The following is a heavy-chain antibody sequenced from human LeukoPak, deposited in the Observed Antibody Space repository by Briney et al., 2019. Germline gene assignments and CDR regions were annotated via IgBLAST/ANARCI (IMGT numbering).Heavy chain of an antibody. CDR3: ARDSPYYYDSSGYYHHYYYGMDV. V-gene: IGHV4-39*07. J-gene: IGHJ6*02. D-gene: IGHD3-22*01. CDR1: GGSISSSSYY. CDR2: IYYSGST. Sequence: PSETLSLTCTVSGGSISSSSYYWGWIRQPPGKGLEWIGSIYYSGSTYYNPSLKSRVTMSVDTSKNQFSLKLSSVTAADTAVYYCARDSPYYYDSSGYYHHYYYGMDVWGQGTTVTVSS.